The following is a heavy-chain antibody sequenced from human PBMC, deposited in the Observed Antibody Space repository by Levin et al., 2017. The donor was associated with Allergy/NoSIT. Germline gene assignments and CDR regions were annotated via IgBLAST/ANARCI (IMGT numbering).Heavy chain of an antibody. V-gene: IGHV4-38-2*02. CDR2: IYHSGST. CDR1: GYSISSGYY. D-gene: IGHD3-3*01. Sequence: SETLSLTCTVSGYSISSGYYWGWIRQPPGKGLEWIGSIYHSGSTYYNPSLKSRVTISVDTSKNQFSLKLSSVTAADTAVYYCARVGVDFWSGYAGFFGWFDPWGQGTLVTVSS. J-gene: IGHJ5*02. CDR3: ARVGVDFWSGYAGFFGWFDP.